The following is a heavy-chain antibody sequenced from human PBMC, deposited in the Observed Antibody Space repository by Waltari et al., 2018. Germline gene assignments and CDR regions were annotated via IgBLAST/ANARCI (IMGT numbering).Heavy chain of an antibody. V-gene: IGHV1-69*05. Sequence: VQLVQSGAEVKKPGSSVKVYCKASGGTFSSNAISWVRPAPGQGLEWMGGIIPIFGTANYAQKFQGRVTITTDESTSTAYMELSSLRSEDTAVYYCARANDYGVLGAFDIWGQGTMVTVSS. CDR1: GGTFSSNA. D-gene: IGHD4-17*01. CDR2: IIPIFGTA. CDR3: ARANDYGVLGAFDI. J-gene: IGHJ3*02.